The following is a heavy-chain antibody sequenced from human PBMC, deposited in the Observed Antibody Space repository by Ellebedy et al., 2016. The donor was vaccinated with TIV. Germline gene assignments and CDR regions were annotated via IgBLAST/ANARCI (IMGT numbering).Heavy chain of an antibody. Sequence: AASVKVSCKASAYTFTSYGISWVLQAPRQGLVWMGWISAYNGNTNYAQKLQGRLTMTTDTSTSTAYMELRSLRTDDTAVYYCARDPYYYDSSGYWDYWGQGTLVTVSS. J-gene: IGHJ4*02. CDR1: AYTFTSYG. CDR3: ARDPYYYDSSGYWDY. V-gene: IGHV1-18*01. D-gene: IGHD3-22*01. CDR2: ISAYNGNT.